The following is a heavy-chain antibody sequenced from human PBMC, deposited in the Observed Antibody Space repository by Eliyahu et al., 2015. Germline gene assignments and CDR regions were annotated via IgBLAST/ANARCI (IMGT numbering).Heavy chain of an antibody. CDR2: IYQSGNT. CDR1: GASISTSNW. D-gene: IGHD4/OR15-4a*01. Sequence: QVQLQESGPGLVKPSGTLSLTCVVSGASISTSNWWSWVRQSPGKGLEWIGEIYQSGNTNYNPSLKSRVTISVDKSKNQFSLRLTSVTAADTAVYYCARDPRNYNDYGYDYWGQGILVTVSS. CDR3: ARDPRNYNDYGYDY. J-gene: IGHJ4*02. V-gene: IGHV4-4*02.